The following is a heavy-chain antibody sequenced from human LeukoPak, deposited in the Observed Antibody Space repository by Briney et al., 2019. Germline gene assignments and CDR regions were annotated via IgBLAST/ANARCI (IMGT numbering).Heavy chain of an antibody. CDR1: GFTFSSYG. V-gene: IGHV3-30*18. J-gene: IGHJ4*02. CDR2: ISYDGSNK. Sequence: GGSLRLSCAASGFTFSSYGMHWVRQAPGKGLEWVAVISYDGSNKYYADSVKGRFTISRDNSKNTLYLQMNSLRAEDTAVYYCAKDPQLYRDIVVVPAANWGSYFDYWGQGTLVTVSS. D-gene: IGHD2-2*01. CDR3: AKDPQLYRDIVVVPAANWGSYFDY.